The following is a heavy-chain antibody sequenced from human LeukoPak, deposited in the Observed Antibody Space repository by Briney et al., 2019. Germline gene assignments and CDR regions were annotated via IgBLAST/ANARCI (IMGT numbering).Heavy chain of an antibody. CDR2: ISATGHAT. J-gene: IGHJ4*02. D-gene: IGHD2-21*01. V-gene: IGHV3-64D*09. Sequence: PGGSLRLSCSASGFTFSASPMHWLRQAPGKGLQYVSAISATGHATYYGDSVKGRFTISRDNSKNTLYLQMTSLREDDTGLYYWVKAIAYYDYWGQRTLGTVSS. CDR3: VKAIAYYDY. CDR1: GFTFSASP.